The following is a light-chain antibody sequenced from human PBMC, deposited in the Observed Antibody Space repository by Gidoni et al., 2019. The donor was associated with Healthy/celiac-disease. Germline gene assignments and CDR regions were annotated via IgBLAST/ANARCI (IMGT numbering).Light chain of an antibody. CDR2: GAS. CDR3: QQYGNSPQT. Sequence: DIVLTQSPGTLSLSPGERATLSCRASQSVSSSYLAWYQHKPGQAPRLLIYGASSRATGIPDRFSGRGSGTDFTLTISRLEPEDFAVYYCQQYGNSPQTXXXXTKXEIK. J-gene: IGKJ1*01. V-gene: IGKV3-20*01. CDR1: QSVSSSY.